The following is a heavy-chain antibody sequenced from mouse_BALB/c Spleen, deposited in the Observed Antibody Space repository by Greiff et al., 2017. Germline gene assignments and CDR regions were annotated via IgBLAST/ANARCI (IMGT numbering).Heavy chain of an antibody. D-gene: IGHD4-1*01. CDR1: GFTFSDYY. Sequence: DVMLVESGGGLVKPGGSLKLSCAASGFTFSDYYMYWVRQTPEKRLEWVATISDGGSYTYYPDSVKGRFTISRDNAKNNLYLQMSSLKSEDTAMYYCARDWDGYWGQGTLVTVSA. CDR3: ARDWDGY. V-gene: IGHV5-4*02. CDR2: ISDGGSYT. J-gene: IGHJ3*01.